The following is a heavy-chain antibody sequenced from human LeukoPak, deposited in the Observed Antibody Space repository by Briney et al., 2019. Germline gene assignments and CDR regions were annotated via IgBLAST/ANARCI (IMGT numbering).Heavy chain of an antibody. CDR3: ARDKAPLGPAQYNWFDP. CDR1: GYSISSGNY. V-gene: IGHV4-38-2*02. D-gene: IGHD5-24*01. J-gene: IGHJ5*02. Sequence: PSETLSLTCAVSGYSISSGNYWGWIRQPPGKGLEWIGSIYHTGSTHYNPSLKSRVTISVDTSKNQFSLKLNSVTAADTAVYYCARDKAPLGPAQYNWFDPWGQGTLVTVSS. CDR2: IYHTGST.